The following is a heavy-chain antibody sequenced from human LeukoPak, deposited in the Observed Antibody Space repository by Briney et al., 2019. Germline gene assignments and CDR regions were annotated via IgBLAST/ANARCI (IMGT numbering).Heavy chain of an antibody. D-gene: IGHD6-13*01. Sequence: SETLSLTCTVSGGSISSYYWSWIRQPPGKGLEWLGYIYYTGSTKYNPSLKSRVTISVDTSKNQFSLKLGSVTAADTAVYYCASGYSSSWYYFDYWGQGTLVAVSS. J-gene: IGHJ4*02. CDR1: GGSISSYY. V-gene: IGHV4-59*01. CDR3: ASGYSSSWYYFDY. CDR2: IYYTGST.